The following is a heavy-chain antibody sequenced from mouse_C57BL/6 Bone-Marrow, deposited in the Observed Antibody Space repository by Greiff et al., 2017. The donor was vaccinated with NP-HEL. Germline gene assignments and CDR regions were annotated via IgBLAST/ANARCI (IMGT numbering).Heavy chain of an antibody. J-gene: IGHJ4*01. CDR2: IWSGGST. CDR1: GFSLTSYG. V-gene: IGHV2-2*01. Sequence: QVQLQQSGPGLVQPSQSLSITCTVSGFSLTSYGVHWVRQSPGKGLEWLGVIWSGGSTDYNAAFISRLSISKDNSKSQVFFKMNSLQADDTAIYYCARIPYDYDGPHYYAMDYWGQGTSVTVSS. D-gene: IGHD2-4*01. CDR3: ARIPYDYDGPHYYAMDY.